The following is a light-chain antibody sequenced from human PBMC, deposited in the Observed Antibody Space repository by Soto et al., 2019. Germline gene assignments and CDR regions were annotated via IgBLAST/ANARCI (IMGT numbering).Light chain of an antibody. V-gene: IGKV3-11*01. CDR3: QQRSNWLLT. Sequence: EIVLTQPPATLSLSPGERATLSCRASQSFSSYLAWYQQKPGQAPRLLISDASTRATGIPARFSGSGSGTDFTLTISSLEPEDFAVYYCQQRSNWLLTFGGGTKVEIK. J-gene: IGKJ4*01. CDR1: QSFSSY. CDR2: DAS.